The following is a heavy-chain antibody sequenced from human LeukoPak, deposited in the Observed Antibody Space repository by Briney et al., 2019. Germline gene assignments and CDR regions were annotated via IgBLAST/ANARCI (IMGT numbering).Heavy chain of an antibody. Sequence: SETLSLTCAVYGGSFSGYYWSWIRQPPGKGLEWIGEINHSGSTNYTPSLKIRVTIPVGTSKNQFSLQLSSVPAADTAVYYCARARYYDSSGYYGFDYWGQGTLVTVSS. V-gene: IGHV4-34*01. CDR3: ARARYYDSSGYYGFDY. D-gene: IGHD3-22*01. CDR2: INHSGST. CDR1: GGSFSGYY. J-gene: IGHJ4*02.